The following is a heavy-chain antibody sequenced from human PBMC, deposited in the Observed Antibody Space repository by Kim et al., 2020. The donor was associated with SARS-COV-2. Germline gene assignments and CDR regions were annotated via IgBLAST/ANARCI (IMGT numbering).Heavy chain of an antibody. Sequence: GGSLRLSCAASGFRFDDYAMHWVRQAPGKGLEWVSLISAAGVSTHYADSVKGRFTISRDNNRNSLYLQMNSLRTEDTALYFCAKDVCSSTSCPYYYYYGMDVWGQGPTVIVSS. D-gene: IGHD2-2*01. CDR2: ISAAGVST. CDR3: AKDVCSSTSCPYYYYYGMDV. CDR1: GFRFDDYA. V-gene: IGHV3-43*02. J-gene: IGHJ6*02.